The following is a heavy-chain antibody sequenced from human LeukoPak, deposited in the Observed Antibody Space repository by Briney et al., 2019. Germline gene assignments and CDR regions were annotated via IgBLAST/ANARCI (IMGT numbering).Heavy chain of an antibody. J-gene: IGHJ6*03. V-gene: IGHV3-30*02. CDR1: GFTFSSYG. D-gene: IGHD1-26*01. CDR2: IRSDGSNK. Sequence: GGSLRLSCAASGFTFSSYGMHWVRQAPGKGLEWVAFIRSDGSNKYYADSVKGRFTISRDNSKLYLQMNSLRAEDTAVYYCARDPYSGSYGDYYYYYMDVWGKGTTVTISS. CDR3: ARDPYSGSYGDYYYYYMDV.